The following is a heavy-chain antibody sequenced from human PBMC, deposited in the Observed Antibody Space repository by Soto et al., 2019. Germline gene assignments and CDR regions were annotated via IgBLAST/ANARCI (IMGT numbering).Heavy chain of an antibody. CDR3: AHRFCNGGDCIIDY. D-gene: IGHD2-21*02. J-gene: IGHJ4*02. V-gene: IGHV2-5*02. Sequence: QITLKESGPTLVRPTQTLTLTCTCSGFSVSTSGVGVAWILHSPGKALERLALIYWDDDRRYPPSLQSRLTIAKHTSQNQVVLTMTNVDPVDTTTYFCAHRFCNGGDCIIDYWGQGTLVTVSS. CDR1: GFSVSTSGVG. CDR2: IYWDDDR.